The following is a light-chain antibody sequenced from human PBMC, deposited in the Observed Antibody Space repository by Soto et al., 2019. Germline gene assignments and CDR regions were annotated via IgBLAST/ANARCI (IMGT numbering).Light chain of an antibody. Sequence: QSVLTQPASVSGSPGQSITISCTGTSSDVGDYNYVSWYLQYPGKAPKLMIYEVSNRPSGVSNRFSGSKSGNTASLTISGLRAEDEADYYCSSYTSSGTYVFGTGTKVTVL. CDR3: SSYTSSGTYV. V-gene: IGLV2-14*01. CDR1: SSDVGDYNY. J-gene: IGLJ1*01. CDR2: EVS.